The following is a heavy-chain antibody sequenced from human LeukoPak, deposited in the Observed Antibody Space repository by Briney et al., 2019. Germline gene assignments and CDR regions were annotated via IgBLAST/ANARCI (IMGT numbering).Heavy chain of an antibody. D-gene: IGHD6-19*01. CDR3: ARDGVAGGFDY. J-gene: IGHJ4*02. Sequence: SETLSLTCTVSSGSISSYYWSWIRQPPGKGLEWIGYIYYSGSTNHNSSLKSRVTISVDTSKNQYSLKLSSVTAADTAAYYCARDGVAGGFDYWGQGTLVTVSS. CDR1: SGSISSYY. CDR2: IYYSGST. V-gene: IGHV4-59*01.